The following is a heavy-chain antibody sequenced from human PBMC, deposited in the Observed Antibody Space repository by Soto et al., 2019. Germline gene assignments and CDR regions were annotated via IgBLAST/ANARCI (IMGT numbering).Heavy chain of an antibody. CDR2: ISAHNGNT. V-gene: IGHV1-18*01. CDR1: GYTFTSYG. J-gene: IGHJ4*02. CDR3: ARDAAVGLFDY. Sequence: GASVKVSCKASGYTFTSYGISWVRQAPGQGLEWMGWISAHNGNTNHAQKLQGRVTMTTDTSTSTAYMELRSLRSDDTAVYYCARDAAVGLFDYWGQGTLVTFSS. D-gene: IGHD1-26*01.